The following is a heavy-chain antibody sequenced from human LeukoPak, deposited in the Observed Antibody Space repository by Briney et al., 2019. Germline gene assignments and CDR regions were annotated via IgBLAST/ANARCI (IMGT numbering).Heavy chain of an antibody. CDR3: ARGLDGNSIWYFDL. CDR2: ISSTSDTI. J-gene: IGHJ2*01. Sequence: GGSLRLSCAASGFTFSSYAMSWVRQAPGKGLEWVSYISSTSDTIYYGDSVRGRFAISRDNAKNSLYPQMNSLRVEDTAVYYCARGLDGNSIWYFDLWGRGTLVTVSS. CDR1: GFTFSSYA. D-gene: IGHD4-23*01. V-gene: IGHV3-48*01.